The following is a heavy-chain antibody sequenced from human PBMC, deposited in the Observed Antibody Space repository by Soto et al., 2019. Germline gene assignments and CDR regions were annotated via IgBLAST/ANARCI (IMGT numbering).Heavy chain of an antibody. V-gene: IGHV3-7*01. J-gene: IGHJ4*02. CDR2: IKPDGSES. D-gene: IGHD2-15*01. CDR3: AIEEWWRVEF. CDR1: GFTFSRHY. Sequence: EVQLAESGGGLFQPGGSLRLSCVASGFTFSRHYMTWVRQAPGKGLESVAKIKPDGSESYYVDSVRARFTFSRDNAKNSLSLQMTSLRDEDTAVYYCAIEEWWRVEFWGQGTLVTVSS.